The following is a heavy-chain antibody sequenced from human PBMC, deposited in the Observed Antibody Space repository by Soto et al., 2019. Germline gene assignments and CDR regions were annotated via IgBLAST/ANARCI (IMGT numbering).Heavy chain of an antibody. V-gene: IGHV3-33*01. CDR3: ARPLIPDILTGYERGLNFDY. CDR1: GFTFSSYG. CDR2: IWYDGSNK. D-gene: IGHD3-9*01. Sequence: QVQLVESGGGVVQPGRSLRLSCAASGFTFSSYGMHWVRQAPGKGLEWVAVIWYDGSNKYYADSVKGRFTISRDNSKNTLYLQMNSLRAEDTAVYYCARPLIPDILTGYERGLNFDYWGQGTLVTVSS. J-gene: IGHJ4*02.